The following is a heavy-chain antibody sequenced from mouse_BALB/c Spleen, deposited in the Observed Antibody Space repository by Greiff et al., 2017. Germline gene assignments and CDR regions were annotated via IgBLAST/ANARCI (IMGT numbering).Heavy chain of an antibody. Sequence: EVMLVESGGGLVQPGGSLRLSCATSGFTFTDYYMSWVRQPPGKALEWLGFIRNKANGYTTEYSASVKGRFTISRDNSQSILYLQRNTLRAEDSATYYCARDKLWFAYWGQGTLVTVSA. CDR1: GFTFTDYY. CDR2: IRNKANGYTT. J-gene: IGHJ3*01. V-gene: IGHV7-3*02. CDR3: ARDKLWFAY.